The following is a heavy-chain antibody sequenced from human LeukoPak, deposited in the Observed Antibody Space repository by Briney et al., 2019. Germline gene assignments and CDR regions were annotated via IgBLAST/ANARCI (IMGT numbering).Heavy chain of an antibody. J-gene: IGHJ4*02. CDR3: ARGYGYDSSRGNVSYYFDY. D-gene: IGHD3-22*01. CDR1: GGSISSYY. CDR2: INHSGST. Sequence: SETLSLTCTVSGGSISSYYWSWIRQPPGKGLEWIGEINHSGSTNYNPSLKSRVTISVDTSKNQFSLKLSSVTAADTAVYYCARGYGYDSSRGNVSYYFDYWGQGTLVTVSS. V-gene: IGHV4-34*01.